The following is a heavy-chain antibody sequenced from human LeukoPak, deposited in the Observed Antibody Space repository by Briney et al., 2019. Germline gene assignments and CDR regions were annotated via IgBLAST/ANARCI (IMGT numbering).Heavy chain of an antibody. CDR3: AKVSGRFLEWLSDY. CDR2: ISYDGSNK. CDR1: GFTFSSYG. J-gene: IGHJ4*02. Sequence: PGRSLRLSCAASGFTFSSYGMHWVRQAPGKGLEWVAVISYDGSNKYYADSVKGRFTISRDNSKNTLYLQMNSLRAEDTAVYYCAKVSGRFLEWLSDYWGQGTLVTVSS. V-gene: IGHV3-30*18. D-gene: IGHD3-3*01.